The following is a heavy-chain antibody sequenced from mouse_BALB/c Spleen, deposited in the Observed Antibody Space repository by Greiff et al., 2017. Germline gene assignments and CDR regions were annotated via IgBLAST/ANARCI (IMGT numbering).Heavy chain of an antibody. CDR2: ISDGGSYT. D-gene: IGHD2-3*01. Sequence: EVQRVESGGGLVKPGGSLKLSCAASGFTFSDYYMYWVRQTPEKRLEWVATISDGGSYTYYPDSVKGRFTISRDNAKNNLYLQMSSLKSEDTAMYYCASYDGYYPWFAYWGQGTLVTVSA. J-gene: IGHJ3*01. V-gene: IGHV5-4*02. CDR3: ASYDGYYPWFAY. CDR1: GFTFSDYY.